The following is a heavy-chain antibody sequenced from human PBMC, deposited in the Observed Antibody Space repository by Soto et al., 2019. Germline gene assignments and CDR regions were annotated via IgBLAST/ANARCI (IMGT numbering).Heavy chain of an antibody. CDR1: GGTFSSYT. CDR3: ARELMIVVPQPMDV. D-gene: IGHD3-22*01. J-gene: IGHJ6*02. Sequence: QVQLVQSGAEVKKPGSSVKVSCKASGGTFSSYTISWVRQAPGQGLEWMGRIIPILGIANYAQKFQGRVTITADKSTSTASTELSSLRSEDTAVYYCARELMIVVPQPMDVWGQGTTVTVSS. V-gene: IGHV1-69*08. CDR2: IIPILGIA.